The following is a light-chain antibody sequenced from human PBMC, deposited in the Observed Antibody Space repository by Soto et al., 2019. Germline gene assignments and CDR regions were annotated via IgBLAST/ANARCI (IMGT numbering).Light chain of an antibody. CDR1: SSNIGSNT. V-gene: IGLV1-44*01. Sequence: QSVLTQPPSASGTPGQRVTISGSGSSSNIGSNTVNWYQQLPGTAPKLLIYSNNQRPSGVPDRFSGSTSGTSASLAISGLQSEDEADYYCAAWDDSLNGWVFGGGTKLTVL. CDR2: SNN. CDR3: AAWDDSLNGWV. J-gene: IGLJ3*02.